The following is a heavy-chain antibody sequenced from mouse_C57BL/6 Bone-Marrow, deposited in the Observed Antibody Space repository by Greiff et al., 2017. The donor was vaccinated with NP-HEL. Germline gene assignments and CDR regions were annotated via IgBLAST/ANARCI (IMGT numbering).Heavy chain of an antibody. Sequence: EVKLVESGPGLVKPSQSLSLTCSVTGYSITSGYYWNWIRQFPGNKLEWMGYISYDGSNNYNPSLKNRISITRDTSKNQFFLKLNSVTTEDTATYYCAREGTAMDYWGQGTSVTVSS. CDR3: AREGTAMDY. V-gene: IGHV3-6*01. D-gene: IGHD2-14*01. CDR2: ISYDGSN. CDR1: GYSITSGYY. J-gene: IGHJ4*01.